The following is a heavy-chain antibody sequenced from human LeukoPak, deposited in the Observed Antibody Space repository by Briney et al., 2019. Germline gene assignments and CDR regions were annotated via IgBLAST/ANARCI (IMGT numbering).Heavy chain of an antibody. J-gene: IGHJ4*02. CDR2: ISGSGGST. D-gene: IGHD6-19*01. CDR1: GFTFSGYA. CDR3: AKDRLAVAGTFGSFDY. Sequence: GGSLRLSCAASGFTFSGYAMSWVRQAPGKGLEWVSAISGSGGSTYYADSVKGRFTISRDNSKNTLYLQMNSLRAEDTAVYYCAKDRLAVAGTFGSFDYWGQGTLVTVSS. V-gene: IGHV3-23*01.